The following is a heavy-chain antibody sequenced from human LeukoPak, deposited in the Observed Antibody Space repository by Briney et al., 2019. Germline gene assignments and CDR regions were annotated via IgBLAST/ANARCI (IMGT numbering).Heavy chain of an antibody. CDR3: ASEAPYWDYYYGMDV. J-gene: IGHJ6*02. CDR1: GGSVSSAGYY. Sequence: SETLSLTCTVSGGSVSSAGYYWSWIRQPPGKGLEWIGYIYYSGSTNYNPSLRSRVTISLDTSKNQFSLKLSSVTAADTAVYYCASEAPYWDYYYGMDVWGQGTTVTVSS. V-gene: IGHV4-61*08. D-gene: IGHD2-21*01. CDR2: IYYSGST.